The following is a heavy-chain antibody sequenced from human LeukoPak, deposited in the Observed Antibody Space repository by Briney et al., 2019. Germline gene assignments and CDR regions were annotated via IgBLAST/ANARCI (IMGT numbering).Heavy chain of an antibody. V-gene: IGHV3-21*01. D-gene: IGHD4-17*01. CDR3: ARDSGTAYGDRS. Sequence: GGSLRLSCAASGFTFSSYSMNWVRQAPGKGLEWVSSISSSSSYIYYADSVKGRFTISRDNAKNSLYLQMNSLRAEDTAVYYCARDSGTAYGDRSWGQGTLVTVSS. CDR2: ISSSSSYI. J-gene: IGHJ4*02. CDR1: GFTFSSYS.